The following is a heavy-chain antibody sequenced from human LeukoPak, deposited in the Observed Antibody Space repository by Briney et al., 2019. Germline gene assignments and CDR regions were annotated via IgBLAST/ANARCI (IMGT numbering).Heavy chain of an antibody. Sequence: GGSLRLSCAASGFTFSSYAMSWVRQAPGKGLEWVSNIKWNGGSTGYADSVKGRFTISRDNAKNSPYLQMNSLRAEDTALYYCARHYYGGNSPLDYWGQGTLVTVSS. CDR2: IKWNGGST. V-gene: IGHV3-20*04. J-gene: IGHJ4*02. CDR3: ARHYYGGNSPLDY. D-gene: IGHD4-23*01. CDR1: GFTFSSYA.